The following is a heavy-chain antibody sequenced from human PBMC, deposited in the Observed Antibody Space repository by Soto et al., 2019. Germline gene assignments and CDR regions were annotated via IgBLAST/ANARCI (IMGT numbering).Heavy chain of an antibody. V-gene: IGHV4-61*03. D-gene: IGHD3-10*01. CDR3: AGAYYYCSGRGRSMDV. Sequence: QVQLQESGPGLVKPSETLSLTCTVSGDSVSSSDYYWMWIRQPPGKGLEWLGYISYSGGTNHNPSLKRRVPMAGGTSKNHFCLKLGSVIAAATAVYYCAGAYYYCSGRGRSMDVWGQGITVTVSS. CDR1: GDSVSSSDYY. J-gene: IGHJ6*02. CDR2: ISYSGGT.